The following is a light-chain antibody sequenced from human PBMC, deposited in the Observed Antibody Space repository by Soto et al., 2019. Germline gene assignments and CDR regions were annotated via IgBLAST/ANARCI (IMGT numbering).Light chain of an antibody. CDR3: AAWDNSFSGSLV. CDR1: SPNIGGNY. CDR2: NNN. V-gene: IGLV1-47*02. J-gene: IGLJ1*01. Sequence: SVLTQPPSASGTPGQRVIISCSGSSPNIGGNYVYWYQHLPGTAPRLLIYNNNQRPSGVPDRFSGSKSGPSASLAINGLRSEDEADYYCAAWDNSFSGSLVFGTGTKVTVL.